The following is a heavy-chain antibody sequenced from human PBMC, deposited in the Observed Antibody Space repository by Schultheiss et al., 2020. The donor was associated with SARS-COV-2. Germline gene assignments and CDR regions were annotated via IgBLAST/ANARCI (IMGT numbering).Heavy chain of an antibody. Sequence: SETLSLTCTVSGGSISSSSYYWGWIRQPPGKGLEWIGRIYTSGSTNYNPSLKSRVTISVDTSKNQFSLKLSSVTAADAGVYYCAISSGWDYYFDYWGQGTLVTVSS. V-gene: IGHV4-39*07. D-gene: IGHD6-19*01. J-gene: IGHJ4*02. CDR1: GGSISSSSYY. CDR2: IYTSGST. CDR3: AISSGWDYYFDY.